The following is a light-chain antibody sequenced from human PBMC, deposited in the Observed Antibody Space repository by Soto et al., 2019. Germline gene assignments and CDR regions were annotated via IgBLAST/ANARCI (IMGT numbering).Light chain of an antibody. J-gene: IGLJ1*01. CDR3: AAWDDSLNGYV. Sequence: QPVLTQPPSASGTPGQRVTISCSGSSSNIGSNSVNWYQQLPGTAPKLLIYSNDRRPSGVPDRFSGSKSGTPASLAISGLQSEDEADYYCAAWDDSLNGYVFGTGTK. CDR1: SSNIGSNS. CDR2: SND. V-gene: IGLV1-44*01.